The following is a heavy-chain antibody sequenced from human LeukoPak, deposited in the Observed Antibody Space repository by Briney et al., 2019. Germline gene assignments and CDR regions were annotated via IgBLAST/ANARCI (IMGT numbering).Heavy chain of an antibody. V-gene: IGHV3-64*01. CDR3: ARGGQSKYDSSGYLNYFDY. D-gene: IGHD3-22*01. CDR2: IISNGGST. CDR1: GFTFSSYV. J-gene: IGHJ4*02. Sequence: GGSLRLSCAASGFTFSSYVMYWVRQAPGKGLEYVSSIISNGGSTYYANSVKGRFTISRDNSKNTLYLQMGSLRAEDMAVYYCARGGQSKYDSSGYLNYFDYWGQGTLVTVSS.